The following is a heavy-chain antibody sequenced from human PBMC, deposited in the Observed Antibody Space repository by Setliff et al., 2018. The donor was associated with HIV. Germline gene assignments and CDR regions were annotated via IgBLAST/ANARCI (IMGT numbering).Heavy chain of an antibody. V-gene: IGHV1-3*04. CDR3: ARDRFTLTSSIFGF. Sequence: ASVKVSCKTSGYTFSTYPIHWLRQAPGQRPEWMGWVNTVKCDTKYSQRFQDRLTITTDSSASSVYMELSSLSSDDTAIYYCARDRFTLTSSIFGFWGHGTLVTVSS. CDR1: GYTFSTYP. D-gene: IGHD3-3*01. CDR2: VNTVKCDT. J-gene: IGHJ4*01.